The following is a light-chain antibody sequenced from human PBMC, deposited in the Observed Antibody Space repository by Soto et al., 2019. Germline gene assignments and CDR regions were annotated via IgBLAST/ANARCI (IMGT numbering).Light chain of an antibody. CDR2: EVS. Sequence: QSALTQPASVSGSPGQSITISCTGTSSDVGGYKYVSWYQQHPGKAPKLMIYEVSNRPSGVSNRFSGSKSGHTASLTISGLQAEDEADYYCSSYTSSSTVVFGGGTQLTVL. V-gene: IGLV2-14*01. CDR3: SSYTSSSTVV. CDR1: SSDVGGYKY. J-gene: IGLJ2*01.